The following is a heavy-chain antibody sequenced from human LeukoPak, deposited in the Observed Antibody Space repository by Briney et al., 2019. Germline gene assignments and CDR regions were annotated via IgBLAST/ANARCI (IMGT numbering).Heavy chain of an antibody. Sequence: PSQTLSLTCAVPVGSISSGGYSWSWIRQPPGKCLEWIGYIYHIGSTYYNPSLKSRVTIPVDRSKNQFSLKLSSVTAADTAVYYCARGDCSSTSCYALSWFAPWGQGPLVTVSS. CDR1: VGSISSGGYS. CDR3: ARGDCSSTSCYALSWFAP. V-gene: IGHV4-30-2*01. J-gene: IGHJ5*02. CDR2: IYHIGST. D-gene: IGHD2-2*01.